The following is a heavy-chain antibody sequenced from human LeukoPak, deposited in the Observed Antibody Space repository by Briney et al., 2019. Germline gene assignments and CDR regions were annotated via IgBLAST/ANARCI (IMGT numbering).Heavy chain of an antibody. CDR2: IKQDGSEK. CDR3: AREYSSSSGRSFDY. J-gene: IGHJ4*02. V-gene: IGHV3-7*01. CDR1: GFTFSSYW. D-gene: IGHD6-6*01. Sequence: PGGSLRLSCAASGFTFSSYWMSWVRQAPGKGLEWVANIKQDGSEKYYVDSVKGRFTISRDNAKNSLYLQMNSLRAEDTAVYYCAREYSSSSGRSFDYWGQGTLVTVSS.